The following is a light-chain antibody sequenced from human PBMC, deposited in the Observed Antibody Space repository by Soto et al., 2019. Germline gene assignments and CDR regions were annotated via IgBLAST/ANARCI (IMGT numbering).Light chain of an antibody. CDR3: SSYTSSSTYV. Sequence: QSALTQPASVSGSPGQSITISCTGTSSDVGGYNYVSWYQQHPDKAPKLMIYEVSNRPSGVSNRFSGSKSGNTASLTISGIQAEDEADYYCSSYTSSSTYVFGTGTKVTVL. V-gene: IGLV2-14*01. CDR1: SSDVGGYNY. J-gene: IGLJ1*01. CDR2: EVS.